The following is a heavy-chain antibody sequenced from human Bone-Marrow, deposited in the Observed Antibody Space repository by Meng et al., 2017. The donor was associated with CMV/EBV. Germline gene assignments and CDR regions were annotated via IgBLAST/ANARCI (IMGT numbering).Heavy chain of an antibody. D-gene: IGHD1-1*01. CDR2: IIPNSGGT. Sequence: ASVKVSCKASGYTFTSYGISWVRQAPGQGLEWMGGIIPNSGGTNYAQKFQGRVTMTRDTSISTAYMELSRLRSDDTAVYYCARAEAATGTYDPWGQGTLVTVSS. CDR1: GYTFTSYG. CDR3: ARAEAATGTYDP. J-gene: IGHJ5*02. V-gene: IGHV1-2*02.